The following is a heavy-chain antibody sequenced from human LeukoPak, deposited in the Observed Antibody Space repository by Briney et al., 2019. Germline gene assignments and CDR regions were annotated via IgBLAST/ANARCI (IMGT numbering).Heavy chain of an antibody. D-gene: IGHD6-19*01. CDR2: IYPGDSDT. V-gene: IGHV5-51*01. Sequence: GESLKISCKGSGYSFTSYWIGWVRQMPGKGLEWMGIIYPGDSDTRYSPSFQGQVTISADKSISTAYLQWSSLKASDTAMYYCARRSKRYSSGWYYFDYWGQGTLVTVSS. J-gene: IGHJ4*02. CDR1: GYSFTSYW. CDR3: ARRSKRYSSGWYYFDY.